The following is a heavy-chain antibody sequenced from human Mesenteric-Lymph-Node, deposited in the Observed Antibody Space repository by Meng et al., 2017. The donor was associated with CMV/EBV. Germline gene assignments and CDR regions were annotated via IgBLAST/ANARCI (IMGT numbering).Heavy chain of an antibody. Sequence: GGSLRLSCAASGFTFSSSAMSWVRQAPGKGLEWVASISSSSNYIYYANSVKGRFTISRDNSKNTLFLQMNSLRAEDTAVYYCATTITENTGLGGYWGQGTLVTVSS. CDR2: ISSSSNYI. J-gene: IGHJ4*02. CDR1: GFTFSSSA. V-gene: IGHV3-21*01. CDR3: ATTITENTGLGGY. D-gene: IGHD1-7*01.